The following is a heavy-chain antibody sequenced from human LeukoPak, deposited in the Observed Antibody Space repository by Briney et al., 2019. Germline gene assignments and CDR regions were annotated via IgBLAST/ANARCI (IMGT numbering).Heavy chain of an antibody. V-gene: IGHV1-69*01. Sequence: SVEVSCKASGGTFSSYAISWVRQAPGQGLEWMGGIIPIFGTANYAQKFQGRVTITADESTSTAYMELSSLRSEDTAVHYCARGPNCGGDCYPIYFDYWGQGTLVTVSS. CDR1: GGTFSSYA. CDR2: IIPIFGTA. CDR3: ARGPNCGGDCYPIYFDY. D-gene: IGHD2-21*02. J-gene: IGHJ4*02.